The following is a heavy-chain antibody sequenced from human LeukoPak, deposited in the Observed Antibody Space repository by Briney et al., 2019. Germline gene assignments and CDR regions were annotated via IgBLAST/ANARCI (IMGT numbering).Heavy chain of an antibody. J-gene: IGHJ3*02. CDR2: IFYSGTT. CDR3: ARHQKDSYDSISHVFEI. D-gene: IGHD3-22*01. Sequence: SETLSLTCTVSGGSVSGGGSFWSWLRQHPGRGLEWIGYIFYSGTTNYNPSLKSRVTISVDTSKNQFSLMLNSVTAADTATYYCARHQKDSYDSISHVFEIWGQGTMATVSS. V-gene: IGHV4-61*08. CDR1: GGSVSGGGSF.